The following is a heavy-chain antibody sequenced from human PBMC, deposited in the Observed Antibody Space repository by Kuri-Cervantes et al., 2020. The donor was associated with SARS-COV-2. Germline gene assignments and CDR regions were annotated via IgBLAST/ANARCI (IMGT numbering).Heavy chain of an antibody. D-gene: IGHD4-23*01. CDR1: GFTFSSYT. J-gene: IGHJ5*02. V-gene: IGHV3-21*04. Sequence: SCKASGFTFSSYTLNWVRQAPGKGLEWVSSVTSSGDYIYYADSVKGRFTISRDNAKSSLYLQMNSLRAEDTAVYYCARDPVGFDPWGQGTLVTVSS. CDR2: VTSSGDYI. CDR3: ARDPVGFDP.